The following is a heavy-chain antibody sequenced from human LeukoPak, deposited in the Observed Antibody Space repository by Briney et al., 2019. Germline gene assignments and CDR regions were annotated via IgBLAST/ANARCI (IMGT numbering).Heavy chain of an antibody. CDR2: ISWNSGYI. CDR3: AKVRGTYSSGFFFDY. J-gene: IGHJ4*02. Sequence: PGGSLRLSCAGSGFSFEDYAMHWVRQAPGKGPEWLSIISWNSGYIGYADSVKGRFTISRDNAKNSLYLQMNSLRAEDTAFYYCAKVRGTYSSGFFFDYWGPGALVTVSS. V-gene: IGHV3-9*01. D-gene: IGHD6-19*01. CDR1: GFSFEDYA.